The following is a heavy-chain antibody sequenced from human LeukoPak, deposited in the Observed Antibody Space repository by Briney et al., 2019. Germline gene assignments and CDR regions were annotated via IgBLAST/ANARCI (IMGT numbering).Heavy chain of an antibody. D-gene: IGHD3-3*01. V-gene: IGHV4-34*01. CDR2: IYHSGDT. Sequence: SETLPDPCAVCGVSFCGYLDNWLPDTPGERLEWCGEIYHSGDTIYTPSLKSRLTMSVDSSKNQLSLTLSSLTAADTAVYYCARHLRLLESPFPPRAFDIWGQGTTVTVSS. J-gene: IGHJ3*02. CDR1: GVSFCGYL. CDR3: ARHLRLLESPFPPRAFDI.